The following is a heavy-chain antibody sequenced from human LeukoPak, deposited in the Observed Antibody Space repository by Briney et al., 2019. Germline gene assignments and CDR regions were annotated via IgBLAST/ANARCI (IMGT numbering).Heavy chain of an antibody. J-gene: IGHJ5*02. CDR3: ARSNIPPSSNWFDP. D-gene: IGHD2-2*02. V-gene: IGHV4-30-2*01. CDR1: GGSISSGGYS. Sequence: PSETPSLTCAVSGGSISSGGYSWSWIRQPPGKGLEWIGYIYHSGSTYYNPSLKSRVTISVDRSKNQFSLKLSFVTAADTAVYYCARSNIPPSSNWFDPWGQGTLVAASS. CDR2: IYHSGST.